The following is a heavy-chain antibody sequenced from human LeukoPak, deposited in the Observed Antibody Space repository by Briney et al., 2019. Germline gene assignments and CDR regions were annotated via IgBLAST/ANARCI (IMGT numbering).Heavy chain of an antibody. CDR3: ARDLGQYYDTSDNWFDP. Sequence: ASVKVSCEASGYTFTGYYMHWVRQAPGQGLEWMGWINPNSGGTNYAQKFQGRVTMTRDTSISTAYMELSRLRSDDTAVYYCARDLGQYYDTSDNWFDPWGQGTLVTVSS. D-gene: IGHD3-22*01. V-gene: IGHV1-2*02. CDR2: INPNSGGT. CDR1: GYTFTGYY. J-gene: IGHJ5*02.